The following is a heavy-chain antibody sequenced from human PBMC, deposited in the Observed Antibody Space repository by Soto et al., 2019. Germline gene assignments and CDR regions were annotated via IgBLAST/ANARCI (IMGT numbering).Heavy chain of an antibody. CDR1: GASFSGYF. CDR2: INHSGIT. D-gene: IGHD2-2*01. V-gene: IGHV4-34*01. Sequence: SETLSLTCAVYGASFSGYFCSWIRQPPGKGLEWIGEINHSGITEYNPSLKSRVTISGDTSRDQFALNLGSVTAADTAVYYCARVPDRWGQGTLVTVSS. CDR3: ARVPDR. J-gene: IGHJ5*02.